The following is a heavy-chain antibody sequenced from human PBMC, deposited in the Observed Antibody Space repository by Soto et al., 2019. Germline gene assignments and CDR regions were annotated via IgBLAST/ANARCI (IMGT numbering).Heavy chain of an antibody. Sequence: PSETLSLTCAVYGGSFSGYYWSWIRQPPGKGLEWIGEINHSGSTNYNPSLKSRVTISVDTSKNQFSLKLSSVTAADTAVYYCARGYHGDYFYYYYYKDVWGKGTTVTVSS. CDR2: INHSGST. CDR3: ARGYHGDYFYYYYYKDV. D-gene: IGHD4-17*01. CDR1: GGSFSGYY. J-gene: IGHJ6*03. V-gene: IGHV4-34*01.